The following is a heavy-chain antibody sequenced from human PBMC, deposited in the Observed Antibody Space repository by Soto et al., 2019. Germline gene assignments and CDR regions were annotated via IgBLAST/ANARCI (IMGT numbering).Heavy chain of an antibody. D-gene: IGHD6-13*01. CDR1: GFTFSSHG. CDR3: AKDRWDVPPYSSYYYYYGMDV. Sequence: QVQLVESGGGVVQPGRSLRLSCAASGFTFSSHGMHWVRQAPGKGLEWVAVISYDGSNKYYADSVKGRFTISRDNSKNXLXLXXNSLRAEDTAVYYCAKDRWDVPPYSSYYYYYGMDVWGQGTTVTVSS. V-gene: IGHV3-30*18. J-gene: IGHJ6*02. CDR2: ISYDGSNK.